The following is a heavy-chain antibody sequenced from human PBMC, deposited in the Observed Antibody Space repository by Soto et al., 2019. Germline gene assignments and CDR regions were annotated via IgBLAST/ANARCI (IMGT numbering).Heavy chain of an antibody. CDR3: ERGGNRKFDY. CDR2: LLYDGSNK. CDR1: GFTFSIYE. D-gene: IGHD1-26*01. Sequence: QVQLVESGGGVVQPGRSLRLSCAASGFTFSIYEMHWFRQAPGKGLEWVAVLLYDGSNKYYADSVEGRFTISRDISKSTLYLQMDRLKTEDSAVYYCERGGNRKFDYWGRGTLVAVSS. J-gene: IGHJ4*02. V-gene: IGHV3-30-3*01.